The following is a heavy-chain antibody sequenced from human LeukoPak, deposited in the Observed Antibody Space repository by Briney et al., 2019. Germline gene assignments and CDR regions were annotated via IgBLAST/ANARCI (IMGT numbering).Heavy chain of an antibody. V-gene: IGHV1-69*13. Sequence: GASVKVSCKASGRTFSSYAISWVRQAPAQGLEWMGGIIPIFGTANYAQKFQGRVTITADESTSTAYMELSSLRSEDTAVYYCASFRPGYYYYMDVWGKGTTVTVSS. CDR2: IIPIFGTA. CDR3: ASFRPGYYYYMDV. CDR1: GRTFSSYA. J-gene: IGHJ6*03. D-gene: IGHD6-6*01.